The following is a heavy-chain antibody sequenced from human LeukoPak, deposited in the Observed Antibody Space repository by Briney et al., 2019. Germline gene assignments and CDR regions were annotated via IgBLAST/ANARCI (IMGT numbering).Heavy chain of an antibody. CDR2: ISAHNGNT. D-gene: IGHD5-12*01. CDR1: GYRFTSYV. V-gene: IGHV1-18*01. CDR3: ARVGYSGYKFEY. J-gene: IGHJ4*01. Sequence: ASVKVSYKASGYRFTSYVIRWVRQAPGQGREWRGWISAHNGNTNYAQKLQGTVTMTTDTSTSTAYMELRSLRSDDTAVYYCARVGYSGYKFEYWGQGTLVTAS.